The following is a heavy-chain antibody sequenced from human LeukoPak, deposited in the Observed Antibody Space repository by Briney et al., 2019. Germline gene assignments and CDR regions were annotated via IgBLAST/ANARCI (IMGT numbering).Heavy chain of an antibody. Sequence: ASVKVSCKASGYTFTSYGISWVRQAPGQGLEWMGWISAYNGNTNYAQKLQGRVTMTTDTSTSTAYMELRSPRSDDTAVYYCARLGRSFGVVIARNYYYYYGMDVWGQGTTVTVSS. D-gene: IGHD3-3*01. CDR1: GYTFTSYG. J-gene: IGHJ6*02. V-gene: IGHV1-18*01. CDR3: ARLGRSFGVVIARNYYYYYGMDV. CDR2: ISAYNGNT.